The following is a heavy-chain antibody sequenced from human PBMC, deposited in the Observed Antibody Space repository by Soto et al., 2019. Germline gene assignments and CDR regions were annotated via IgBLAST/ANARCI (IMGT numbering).Heavy chain of an antibody. J-gene: IGHJ6*02. CDR2: IYYSGST. CDR3: ARGKGGSSSGYYYYGMDV. V-gene: IGHV4-59*01. D-gene: IGHD6-6*01. CDR1: GGSISSYY. Sequence: PSETLSLTCTVSGGSISSYYWSWIRQPPGKGLEWIGYIYYSGSTNYNPSLKSRVTTSVDTSKNQFSLKLSSVTAADTAVYYCARGKGGSSSGYYYYGMDVWGQGTTVTVSS.